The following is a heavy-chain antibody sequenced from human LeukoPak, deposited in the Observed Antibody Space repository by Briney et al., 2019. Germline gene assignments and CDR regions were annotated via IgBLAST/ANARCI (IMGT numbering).Heavy chain of an antibody. J-gene: IGHJ4*02. CDR1: GGSFSGYY. V-gene: IGHV4-34*01. D-gene: IGHD6-13*01. CDR3: AREYSSSWYFDY. CDR2: INHSGST. Sequence: PSETLSLTCAVYGGSFSGYYWSWIRQPPGKGLEWIGEINHSGSTNYNPSLKSRVTISVDTSKNQFSLKLSSVTAADTAVYYCAREYSSSWYFDYWGQGTLATVSS.